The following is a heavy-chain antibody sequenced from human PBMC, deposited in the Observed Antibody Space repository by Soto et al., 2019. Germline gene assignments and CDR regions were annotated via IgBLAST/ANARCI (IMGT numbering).Heavy chain of an antibody. D-gene: IGHD3-10*01. CDR3: ARDQLLCFGVYNRGFAALDI. CDR1: GFTFSSYA. V-gene: IGHV3-30-3*01. J-gene: IGHJ3*02. CDR2: ISYDGSNK. Sequence: QVQLVESGGGVVQPGRSLRLSCAASGFTFSSYAMHWVRQAPGKGLEWVAVISYDGSNKYYADSVKGRFTISRDNSKNTLYLQMNSLIAEDTAVYYCARDQLLCFGVYNRGFAALDIWGQGTMVTLSS.